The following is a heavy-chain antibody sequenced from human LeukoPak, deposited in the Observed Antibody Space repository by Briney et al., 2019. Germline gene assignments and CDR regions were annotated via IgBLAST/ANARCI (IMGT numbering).Heavy chain of an antibody. D-gene: IGHD1-26*01. CDR1: GFTFSSYG. J-gene: IGHJ5*02. CDR2: IRYDGSNK. CDR3: AKTYSGSRTRYWFDP. Sequence: GGSLRLSCAASGFTFSSYGMHWVRQAPGKGLEWVAFIRYDGSNKYYADSVKGRFTISRDNSKNTLYLQMNSLRAEDTAVYYCAKTYSGSRTRYWFDPWGQGTLVTVSS. V-gene: IGHV3-30*02.